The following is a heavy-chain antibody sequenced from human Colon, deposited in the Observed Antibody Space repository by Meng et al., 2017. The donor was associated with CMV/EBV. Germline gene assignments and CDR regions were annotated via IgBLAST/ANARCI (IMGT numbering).Heavy chain of an antibody. J-gene: IGHJ4*02. D-gene: IGHD6-19*01. V-gene: IGHV3-43D*03. Sequence: GGSLRLSCAASGFTFSSYWMSWVRQAPGKGLEWVSLISWDGGSTYYADSVKGRFTISRDDSRNSLFLQMNSLRKEDTAFYYCVKGVSGWSWGYFDYWGQGSLVTVSS. CDR2: ISWDGGST. CDR3: VKGVSGWSWGYFDY. CDR1: GFTFSSYW.